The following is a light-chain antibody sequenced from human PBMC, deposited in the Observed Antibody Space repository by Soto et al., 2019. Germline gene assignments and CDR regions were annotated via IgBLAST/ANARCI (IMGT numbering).Light chain of an antibody. CDR3: QQSYSTPPT. CDR1: QSISSY. V-gene: IGKV1-39*01. Sequence: DIQMTQSPSSLSASVGDRVTITCRASQSISSYLNWYQQKPGKAPKLLIYGASSLQSGVPSRFSGSGSATDFTLTISILQPEDFASYYGQQSYSTPPTFGQGTRLEIK. CDR2: GAS. J-gene: IGKJ5*01.